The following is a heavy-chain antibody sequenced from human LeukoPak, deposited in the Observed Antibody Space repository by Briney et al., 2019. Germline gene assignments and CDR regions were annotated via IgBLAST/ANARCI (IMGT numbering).Heavy chain of an antibody. Sequence: ASVKVSCKASGYTFTSYAISWVRQAPGQGLEWMGWISASNGNTNYAQKFQGRVSMTTDTSTSTAYMELRSLRSDDTAVYYCARALAHGSYYTLFDYWGQGTLVTVSS. CDR2: ISASNGNT. CDR1: GYTFTSYA. V-gene: IGHV1-18*01. J-gene: IGHJ4*02. D-gene: IGHD1-26*01. CDR3: ARALAHGSYYTLFDY.